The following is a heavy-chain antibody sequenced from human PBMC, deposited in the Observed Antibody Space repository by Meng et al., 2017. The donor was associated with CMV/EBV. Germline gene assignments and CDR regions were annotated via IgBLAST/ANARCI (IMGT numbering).Heavy chain of an antibody. CDR1: GGSIRSSSYY. CDR3: ARLTMGLRYFDWSPAPCCFDY. CDR2: IYYSGST. J-gene: IGHJ4*02. V-gene: IGHV4-39*01. Sequence: SETLSLTCTVSGGSIRSSSYYWGWIRQPPGRGLEWIGSIYYSGSTYYNPSLKSRVTISVDTSKNHFSLKLSSVTAADTAVYYCARLTMGLRYFDWSPAPCCFDYWGQGTLVTVSS. D-gene: IGHD3-9*01.